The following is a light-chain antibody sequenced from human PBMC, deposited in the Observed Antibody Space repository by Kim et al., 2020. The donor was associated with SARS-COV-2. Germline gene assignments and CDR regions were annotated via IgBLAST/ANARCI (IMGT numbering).Light chain of an antibody. CDR2: DAS. V-gene: IGKV1-27*01. J-gene: IGKJ2*01. CDR1: QGIYKY. CDR3: QKYDVAPYT. Sequence: DIQMTQSPSSLSASVGDRVTITCRASQGIYKYLAWYQQKPGKVPKLLIYDASTLQSGFPSRFSGRGSGTSLTLTISSLQPEDVATYYCQKYDVAPYTFGQGTKLEI.